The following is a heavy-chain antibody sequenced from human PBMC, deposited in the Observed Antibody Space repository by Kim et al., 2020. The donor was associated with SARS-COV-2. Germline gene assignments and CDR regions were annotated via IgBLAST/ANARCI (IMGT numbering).Heavy chain of an antibody. D-gene: IGHD6-19*01. J-gene: IGHJ3*02. Sequence: NPSLKSRVTISVDTSKNQFSRKLSSVTAADTAVYYCARGGIAVAGLAFDIWGQGTMVTVSS. V-gene: IGHV4-59*09. CDR3: ARGGIAVAGLAFDI.